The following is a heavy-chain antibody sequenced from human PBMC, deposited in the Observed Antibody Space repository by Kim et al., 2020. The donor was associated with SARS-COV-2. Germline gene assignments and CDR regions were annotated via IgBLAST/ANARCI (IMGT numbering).Heavy chain of an antibody. D-gene: IGHD2-21*02. V-gene: IGHV3-30*18. CDR3: AKGGSNREAYGTGNGGNSEGVDY. CDR1: GFTFSSYG. J-gene: IGHJ4*02. CDR2: ISYDGSNK. Sequence: GGSLRLSCAASGFTFSSYGMHWVRQAPGKGLEWVAVISYDGSNKYYADSVKGRFTISRDNSKNTLYLQMNSLRAEDTAVYYCAKGGSNREAYGTGNGGNSEGVDYWGQGTLVTVSS.